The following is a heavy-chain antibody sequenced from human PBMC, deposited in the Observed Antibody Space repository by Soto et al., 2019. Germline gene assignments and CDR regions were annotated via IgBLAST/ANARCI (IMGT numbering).Heavy chain of an antibody. CDR3: ARDLYGGFSNGRGDS. CDR2: INHDGSKA. Sequence: GSLRLSCVASGFSFWGGWTSWVRHAPGKGLDWVSNINHDGSKAQYLESVRGQLTISRDTSKSQVYLQMNSVRAEDTALYYCARDLYGGFSNGRGDSWGQGTLVTVSS. D-gene: IGHD2-15*01. V-gene: IGHV3-7*01. CDR1: GFSFWGGW. J-gene: IGHJ4*02.